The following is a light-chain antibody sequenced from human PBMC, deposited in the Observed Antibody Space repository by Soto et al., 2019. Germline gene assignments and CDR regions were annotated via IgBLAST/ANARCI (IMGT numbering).Light chain of an antibody. Sequence: EIMLKQSPGTLSLSPGDRANLSCRASQSVAGSSLAWYQQKPAQSPRLLIYAASNRATGIPARFSGSGSGTDFSRIISGLEPEEFAVYFCQQYGSSHLTFGGGTKVDIK. CDR2: AAS. CDR3: QQYGSSHLT. V-gene: IGKV3-20*01. CDR1: QSVAGSS. J-gene: IGKJ4*01.